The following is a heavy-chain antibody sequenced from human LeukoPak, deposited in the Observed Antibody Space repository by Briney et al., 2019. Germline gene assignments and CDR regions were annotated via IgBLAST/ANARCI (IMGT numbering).Heavy chain of an antibody. V-gene: IGHV3-11*01. CDR1: GFTFGDYY. CDR3: ARDISRGAIGY. Sequence: GGSLRLSCAASGFTFGDYYMSWIRQTPGKGVKGVSYISSSGSTIYYANSVKGRFTISRDNAKNSLYLQMNSLRAEDTAVYYCARDISRGAIGYWGQGTLVTVSS. J-gene: IGHJ4*02. CDR2: ISSSGSTI. D-gene: IGHD3-10*01.